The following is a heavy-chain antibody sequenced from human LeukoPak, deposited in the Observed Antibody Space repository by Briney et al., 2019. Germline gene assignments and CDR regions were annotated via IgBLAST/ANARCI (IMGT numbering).Heavy chain of an antibody. CDR1: GFTFSSYS. V-gene: IGHV3-48*02. J-gene: IGHJ4*02. CDR3: AREGEYDFWSGYYPAYFDY. CDR2: ISSSSSTI. D-gene: IGHD3-3*01. Sequence: GGSLRLSCAASGFTFSSYSMNWVRRAPGKGLEWVSYISSSSSTIYYADSVKGRFTISRDNAKNSLYLQMNSLRDEDTAVYYCAREGEYDFWSGYYPAYFDYWGQGTLVTVSS.